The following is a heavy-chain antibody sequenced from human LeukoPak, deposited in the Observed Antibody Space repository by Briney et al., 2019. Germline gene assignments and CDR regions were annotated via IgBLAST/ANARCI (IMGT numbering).Heavy chain of an antibody. V-gene: IGHV3-30*04. CDR2: LSSDGQNE. CDR3: ARASTMTGIPSRYIDL. Sequence: PGGFLRLFCAGSGFTLRRYSMHWVRQPPGKGLEGGAVLSSDGQNEYHADSVQGRFIISRDNSKNALYLQMNSLRPEDTAVYYCARASTMTGIPSRYIDLWGQGTLVTVSS. CDR1: GFTLRRYS. J-gene: IGHJ1*01. D-gene: IGHD2-21*02.